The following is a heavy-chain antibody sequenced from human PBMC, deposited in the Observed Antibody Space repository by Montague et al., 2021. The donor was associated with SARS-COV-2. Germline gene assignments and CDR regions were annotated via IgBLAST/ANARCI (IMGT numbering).Heavy chain of an antibody. D-gene: IGHD5-24*01. J-gene: IGHJ3*01. V-gene: IGHV3-21*06. Sequence: SLRLSCAASGFTFSRHDMIWIRQAPGKGLEWVSTITCDSLRIYYAESVKGRFTISRDNGRNSLYLQMDSLRTEDTAVYYCGRNFNLWGIGTLVTVSS. CDR3: GRNFNL. CDR1: GFTFSRHD. CDR2: ITCDSLRI.